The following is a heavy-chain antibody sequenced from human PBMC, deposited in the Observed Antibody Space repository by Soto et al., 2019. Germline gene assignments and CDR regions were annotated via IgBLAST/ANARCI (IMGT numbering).Heavy chain of an antibody. CDR1: GYTFTHYI. V-gene: IGHV1-46*01. CDR3: AKRASGSSLEY. Sequence: QVQLVQSGAEVKKPGASVKVSCKASGYTFTHYIMHWVRQAPGQGLEWMGIVNPSGGSTSYAQKFQGRITMTSDTSTSTVYMELSSLRSEDTAVYYCAKRASGSSLEYWGQGTLVTVSS. J-gene: IGHJ4*02. D-gene: IGHD1-26*01. CDR2: VNPSGGST.